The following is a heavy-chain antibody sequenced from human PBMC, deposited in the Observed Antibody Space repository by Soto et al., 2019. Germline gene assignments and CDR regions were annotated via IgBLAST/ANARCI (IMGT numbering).Heavy chain of an antibody. Sequence: QVQLQESGPGLVKPSETLSLTCTVSGDSFSGYYWGWIRQPAGKGLEWIGRVYNNGNTDYNPSLKSRVTVSVDTSKSQFSLKLSSVTAADTAVYYCAREAAEIVGDGYWCDPWGQGTLVIVSS. J-gene: IGHJ5*02. CDR1: GDSFSGYY. CDR2: VYNNGNT. CDR3: AREAAEIVGDGYWCDP. D-gene: IGHD6-13*01. V-gene: IGHV4-4*07.